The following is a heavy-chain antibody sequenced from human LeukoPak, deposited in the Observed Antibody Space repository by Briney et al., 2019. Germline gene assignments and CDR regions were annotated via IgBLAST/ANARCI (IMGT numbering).Heavy chain of an antibody. CDR1: GGSISSGDYY. Sequence: PSETLSLTCTVSGGSISSGDYYWSWIRQPPGKGLEWIGEINHSGSTNYNPSLKSRVTISVDTSKNQFSLKLSSVTAADTAVYYCARGERYFDWSASPYYYYGMDVWGQGTTVTVSS. CDR3: ARGERYFDWSASPYYYYGMDV. V-gene: IGHV4-39*07. CDR2: INHSGST. J-gene: IGHJ6*02. D-gene: IGHD3-9*01.